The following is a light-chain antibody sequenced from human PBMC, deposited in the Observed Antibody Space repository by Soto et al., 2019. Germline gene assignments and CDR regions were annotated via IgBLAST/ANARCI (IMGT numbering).Light chain of an antibody. Sequence: EIMMTQSPGTLSVSPGESATLSCRASQNVLSNLAWYQQKPGQAPRLLIYGASTRATDIPARFSGSGSGTQFTLTIGSLQSEDFALYYCQQYISWPRTFGQGTRVEI. V-gene: IGKV3-15*01. CDR2: GAS. CDR1: QNVLSN. J-gene: IGKJ1*01. CDR3: QQYISWPRT.